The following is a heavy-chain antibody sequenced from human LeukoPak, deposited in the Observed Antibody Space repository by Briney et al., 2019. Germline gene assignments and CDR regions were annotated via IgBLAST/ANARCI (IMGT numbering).Heavy chain of an antibody. D-gene: IGHD2-15*01. CDR1: GGSFSGYY. Sequence: SETLSLTCAVYGGSFSGYYWSWIRQPPGKGLEWIGEINHSGSTNYNPSLKSRVTISVDTSKNQFSLKLSSVTAADTAVYYCARGRKLVDSWGQGTLVTVSS. CDR2: INHSGST. V-gene: IGHV4-34*01. J-gene: IGHJ4*02. CDR3: ARGRKLVDS.